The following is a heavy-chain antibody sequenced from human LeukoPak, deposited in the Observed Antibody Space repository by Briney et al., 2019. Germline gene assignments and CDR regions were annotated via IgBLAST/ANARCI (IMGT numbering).Heavy chain of an antibody. CDR2: IYDNGNT. D-gene: IGHD5-18*01. J-gene: IGHJ4*02. V-gene: IGHV4-59*08. CDR3: ARQGRTAMAPEDY. Sequence: SETLSLTCTVSGGSIRSYYWSWIRQPPGKGLEWIGNIYDNGNTNYNPSLRSRVTISVDTSKNQFSLKLSSVTAADTAVYYCARQGRTAMAPEDYWGQRTLGTVS. CDR1: GGSIRSYY.